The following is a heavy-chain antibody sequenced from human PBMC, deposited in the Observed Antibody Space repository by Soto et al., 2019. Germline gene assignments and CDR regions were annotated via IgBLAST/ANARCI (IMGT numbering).Heavy chain of an antibody. CDR3: AKTGYSYGFYYGMDV. V-gene: IGHV3-23*01. J-gene: IGHJ6*02. D-gene: IGHD5-18*01. CDR1: GFTLSSYA. Sequence: SLRLSCAASGFTLSSYAMSWVRQAPGKGLEWVSAISGSGGSTYYADSVKGRFTISRDNSKNTLYLQMNSLRAEDTAVYYCAKTGYSYGFYYGMDVWGQGTTVTVSS. CDR2: ISGSGGST.